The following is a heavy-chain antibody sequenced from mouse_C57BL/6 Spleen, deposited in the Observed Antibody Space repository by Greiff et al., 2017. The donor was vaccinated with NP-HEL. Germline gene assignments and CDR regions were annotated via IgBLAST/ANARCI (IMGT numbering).Heavy chain of an antibody. D-gene: IGHD1-1*01. J-gene: IGHJ1*03. CDR1: GYTFTSYW. CDR2: INPSSGYT. CDR3: AKYYGSSYGYFDV. Sequence: VQLQQSGAELAKPGASVKLSCKASGYTFTSYWMHWVKQRPGQGLEWIGYINPSSGYTKYNQKFKDKATLTADKSSSTAYMQLSSLTYEDSAVYYCAKYYGSSYGYFDVWGTGTTVTVSS. V-gene: IGHV1-7*01.